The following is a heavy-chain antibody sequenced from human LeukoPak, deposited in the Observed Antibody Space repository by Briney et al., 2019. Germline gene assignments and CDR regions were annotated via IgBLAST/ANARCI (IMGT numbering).Heavy chain of an antibody. D-gene: IGHD3-10*02. CDR2: IKSNSGGI. CDR3: AREPRINMSPDAFDF. V-gene: IGHV1-2*02. CDR1: GYTFTDYY. Sequence: ESSVKVSCKTSGYTFTDYYLHWVRQAAGQGLEWMGWIKSNSGGIHYSQKFQDRVSITRDTSINTVYMELSSLTSGDTATYYCAREPRINMSPDAFDFWGQGTLVTVFS. J-gene: IGHJ3*01.